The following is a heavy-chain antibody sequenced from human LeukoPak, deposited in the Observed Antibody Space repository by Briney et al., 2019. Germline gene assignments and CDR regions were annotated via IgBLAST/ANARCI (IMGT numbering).Heavy chain of an antibody. CDR3: ASSYYYGSGSSLDY. Sequence: PGGSLRLSCAASGFTFSSYEMNWVRQAPGKGLEWVSYISGSGSTIYYADSVKGRFTISRDNAKNSLYLQMNSLRAEDTAVYYCASSYYYGSGSSLDYWGQGTLVTVSS. CDR2: ISGSGSTI. V-gene: IGHV3-48*03. CDR1: GFTFSSYE. D-gene: IGHD3-10*01. J-gene: IGHJ4*02.